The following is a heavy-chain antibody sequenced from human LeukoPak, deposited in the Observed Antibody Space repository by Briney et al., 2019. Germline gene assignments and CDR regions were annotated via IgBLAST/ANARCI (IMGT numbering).Heavy chain of an antibody. J-gene: IGHJ4*02. CDR2: INPSGGST. V-gene: IGHV1-46*01. D-gene: IGHD5-18*01. Sequence: GASVKVSCKASGYTVTSYYMHWVRQAPGQGLEWMGIINPSGGSTSYAQKFQGRVTMTRDTSTSTVYMELSSLRSEDTAVYYCARDDSSSGYSYGYRLDYWGQGTLVTVSS. CDR3: ARDDSSSGYSYGYRLDY. CDR1: GYTVTSYY.